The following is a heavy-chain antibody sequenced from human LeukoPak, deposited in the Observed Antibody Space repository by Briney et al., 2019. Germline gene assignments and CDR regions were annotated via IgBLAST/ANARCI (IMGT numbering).Heavy chain of an antibody. CDR1: GGTFSSYA. CDR2: TIPIFGTA. J-gene: IGHJ4*02. D-gene: IGHD6-19*01. Sequence: SVKVSCKASGGTFSSYAISWVRQAPGQGLEWMGGTIPIFGTANYAQKFQGRVTITVDESTSTAYMELSSLRSEDTAVYYCASLVAVVSGWYYFDYWGQGTLVTVSS. CDR3: ASLVAVVSGWYYFDY. V-gene: IGHV1-69*13.